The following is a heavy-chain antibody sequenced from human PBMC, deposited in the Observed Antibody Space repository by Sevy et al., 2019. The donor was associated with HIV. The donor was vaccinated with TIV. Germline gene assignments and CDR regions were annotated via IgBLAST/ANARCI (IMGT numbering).Heavy chain of an antibody. CDR1: GFTFISYS. CDR3: ARTGCSITSCLTADAFDI. CDR2: IGSTGDYI. J-gene: IGHJ3*02. V-gene: IGHV3-21*01. Sequence: GGSLRLSCAASGFTFISYSMNWVRQAPGKGLEWVASIGSTGDYIYYADSMKGRFTISRDNAKKSLYLQMKSLRAEDTAVYYCARTGCSITSCLTADAFDIWGQGTLVTVSS. D-gene: IGHD2-2*01.